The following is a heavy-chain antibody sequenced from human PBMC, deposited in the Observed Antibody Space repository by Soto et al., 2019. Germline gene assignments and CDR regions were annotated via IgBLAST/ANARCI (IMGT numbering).Heavy chain of an antibody. CDR3: AKGFFYMDV. V-gene: IGHV3-30*18. J-gene: IGHJ6*03. D-gene: IGHD3-10*01. Sequence: QAQLVESGGGVVQPGRSMRVSCAASGFIFRNFGMHWVRQAPGKGLEWVAVVSDDGSKIYYGDSVKGRFTISIENFKNMVYLQMNSLTPEDKAVYFCAKGFFYMDVWGKGTTVTVSS. CDR2: VSDDGSKI. CDR1: GFIFRNFG.